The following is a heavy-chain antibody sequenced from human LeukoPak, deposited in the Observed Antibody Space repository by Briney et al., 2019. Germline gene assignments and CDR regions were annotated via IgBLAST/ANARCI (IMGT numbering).Heavy chain of an antibody. CDR2: INPNSGGT. CDR3: ARNYCSGGSCYDWFDP. J-gene: IGHJ5*02. V-gene: IGHV1-2*02. Sequence: ASVKVSCTASGYTFTGYYMHWVRQAPGQGLEWMGWINPNSGGTNYAQKFQGRVTMTRDTSISTAYMELSRLRSDDTAVYYCARNYCSGGSCYDWFDPWGQGTLVTVSS. D-gene: IGHD2-15*01. CDR1: GYTFTGYY.